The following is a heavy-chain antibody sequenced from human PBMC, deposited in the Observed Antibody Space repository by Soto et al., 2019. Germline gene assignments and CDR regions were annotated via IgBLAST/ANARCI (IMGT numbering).Heavy chain of an antibody. CDR1: GGSISSYY. CDR3: ARDYYDSSGRPPPYYYYGMDV. D-gene: IGHD3-22*01. Sequence: QVQLQESGPGLVKPSETLSLTCTVSGGSISSYYWSWIRQPAGKGLEWIGRIYTSGSTNYNPSLKSRVTMSVDTSKNQFSLKLSSVTAADTAVYYCARDYYDSSGRPPPYYYYGMDVWGQGTTVTVSS. CDR2: IYTSGST. J-gene: IGHJ6*02. V-gene: IGHV4-4*07.